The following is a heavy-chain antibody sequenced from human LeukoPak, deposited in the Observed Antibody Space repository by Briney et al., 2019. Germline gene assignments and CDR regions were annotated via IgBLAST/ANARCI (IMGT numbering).Heavy chain of an antibody. CDR3: ARDSSAWLFDY. V-gene: IGHV4-4*07. CDR1: SGSISSYY. Sequence: SETLSLTCTVSSGSISSYYWSWIRQPAGKGLEWIGRIHISGSTNYNPSLKSRVTMSVDTSKNQLSLKLSSVTAADTAVYYCARDSSAWLFDYWGQGTLVTVSS. D-gene: IGHD6-19*01. J-gene: IGHJ4*02. CDR2: IHISGST.